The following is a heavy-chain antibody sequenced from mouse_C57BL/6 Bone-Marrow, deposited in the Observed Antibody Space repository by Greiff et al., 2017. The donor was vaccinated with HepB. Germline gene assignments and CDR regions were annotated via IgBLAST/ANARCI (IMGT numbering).Heavy chain of an antibody. CDR2: ISNGGGST. J-gene: IGHJ2*01. CDR1: GFTFSDYY. CDR3: ARLRSYGSSLYYFDY. V-gene: IGHV5-12*01. Sequence: EVKLVESGGGLVQPGGSLKLSCAASGFTFSDYYMYWVRQTPEKRLEWVAYISNGGGSTYYPDTVKGRFTISRDNAKNTLYLQMSRLKSEDTAMYYCARLRSYGSSLYYFDYWGQGTTLTVSS. D-gene: IGHD1-1*01.